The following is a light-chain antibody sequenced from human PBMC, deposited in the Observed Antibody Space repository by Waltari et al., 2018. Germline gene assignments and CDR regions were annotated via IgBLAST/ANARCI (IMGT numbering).Light chain of an antibody. Sequence: FMLTQPHSVSESPGKTVTISCTVASGSIAGKYVQWYQQRPGSAPTTVIYEDDQRPSGVPDRFAGSIDRSFNSASPTICGLKTDDEADYYCQSSDTSARWVVGGGTRLTVL. V-gene: IGLV6-57*02. CDR1: SGSIAGKY. CDR2: EDD. J-gene: IGLJ3*02. CDR3: QSSDTSARWV.